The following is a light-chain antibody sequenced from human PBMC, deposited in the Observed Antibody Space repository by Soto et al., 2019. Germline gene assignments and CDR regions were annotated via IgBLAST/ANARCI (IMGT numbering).Light chain of an antibody. CDR2: DVT. CDR1: SSDVGRYDY. J-gene: IGLJ1*01. V-gene: IGLV2-11*01. Sequence: QSVLTQPRSVSGSPGQSVTISCTGTSSDVGRYDYVSWYQQHPGKAPKLIIYDVTERPAGVPDRFSGSKSGNTASLTISGLQAEDEGDYSCCSFAGSFSYVFGGGTKVTVL. CDR3: CSFAGSFSYV.